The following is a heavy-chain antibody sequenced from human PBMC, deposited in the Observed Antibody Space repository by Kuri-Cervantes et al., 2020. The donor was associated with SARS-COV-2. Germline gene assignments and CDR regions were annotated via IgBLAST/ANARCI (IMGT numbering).Heavy chain of an antibody. V-gene: IGHV3-7*03. CDR3: VRLGAAYVDTLVVMRAVHYFDS. CDR2: VKQDGSET. D-gene: IGHD5-18*01. J-gene: IGHJ4*02. CDR1: GITVNHYW. Sequence: GESLKISCAASGITVNHYWMTSVRQAPGGGLEWVANVKQDGSETYYVESVKGRFTISRDNAKNSLYLQMNSLRADDTAVYYCVRLGAAYVDTLVVMRAVHYFDSWGQGTLVTVSS.